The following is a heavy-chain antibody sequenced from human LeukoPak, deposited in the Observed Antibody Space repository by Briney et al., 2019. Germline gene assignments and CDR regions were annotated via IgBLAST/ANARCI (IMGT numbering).Heavy chain of an antibody. CDR2: IAQDGSEK. CDR3: ARRAVAYFYYYLDV. V-gene: IGHV3-7*01. J-gene: IGHJ6*03. Sequence: PGGSLRLSCAASGFTFSSYSMNWVRQAPGKGLEWVANIAQDGSEKYYVDSVKGRFTISRDNAKNSLYLQMNSLRAEDTAVYYCARRAVAYFYYYLDVWGKGTTVTISS. D-gene: IGHD6-19*01. CDR1: GFTFSSYS.